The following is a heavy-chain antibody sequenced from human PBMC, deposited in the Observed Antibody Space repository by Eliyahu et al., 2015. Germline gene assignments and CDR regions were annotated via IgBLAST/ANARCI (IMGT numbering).Heavy chain of an antibody. J-gene: IGHJ4*02. D-gene: IGHD5-24*01. Sequence: EVQLXQSXAEVKKPGESLXISCKXSGYSFTYFYISXVRQMPGKGLEWXGKIDPSDSYTDYSPSFQGHVTISVDKSITTAYLQWDSLKASDTAMYYCXTRESAILFWGQGTLVTVSS. CDR3: XTRESAILF. CDR2: IDPSDSYT. CDR1: GYSFTYFY. V-gene: IGHV5-10-1*03.